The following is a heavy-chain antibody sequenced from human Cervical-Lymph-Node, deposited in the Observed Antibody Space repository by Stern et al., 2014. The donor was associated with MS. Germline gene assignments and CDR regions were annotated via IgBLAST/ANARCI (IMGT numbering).Heavy chain of an antibody. CDR1: GFPFSGHG. CDR3: ARDGPNYDHNGRGDAFDV. J-gene: IGHJ3*01. V-gene: IGHV3-33*05. Sequence: QLVQSGGGVVQPGGSLRLSCAASGFPFSGHGLHWVRQAPGKGLEWVALISYDGSNKWYAESVKGRFTISRDSSRNTMFLQMNTLRLEDAAVYYCARDGPNYDHNGRGDAFDVWGQGAMVTVSP. CDR2: ISYDGSNK. D-gene: IGHD3-22*01.